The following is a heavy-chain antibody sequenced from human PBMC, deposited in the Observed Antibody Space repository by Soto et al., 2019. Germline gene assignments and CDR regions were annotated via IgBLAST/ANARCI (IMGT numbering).Heavy chain of an antibody. Sequence: QLQLQESGSGLVKPSQTLSLTCAVSGGSISSGGYSWSWIRQPPGKGLEWIGYIYHSGSTYYNPSLRGRVTISGGRSKNQFSLKLSSVTAADTAVYYCAGGPGVARNYWGQGTLVTVSS. CDR3: AGGPGVARNY. V-gene: IGHV4-30-2*01. D-gene: IGHD5-12*01. J-gene: IGHJ4*02. CDR2: IYHSGST. CDR1: GGSISSGGYS.